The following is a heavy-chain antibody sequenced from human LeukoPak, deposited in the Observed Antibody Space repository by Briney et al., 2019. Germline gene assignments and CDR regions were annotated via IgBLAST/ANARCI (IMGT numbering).Heavy chain of an antibody. CDR2: ISYDGSNK. D-gene: IGHD3-22*01. J-gene: IGHJ5*02. CDR3: AKMNYYDSSGPTGGWFDP. CDR1: GFTFSGYG. V-gene: IGHV3-30*18. Sequence: GGSLRLSCAASGFTFSGYGMHWVRQAPGKGLEWVAVISYDGSNKYYADSVQGRFTISRDNSKNTLYLQMNSLRAEDTAVYYCAKMNYYDSSGPTGGWFDPWGQGTLVTVSS.